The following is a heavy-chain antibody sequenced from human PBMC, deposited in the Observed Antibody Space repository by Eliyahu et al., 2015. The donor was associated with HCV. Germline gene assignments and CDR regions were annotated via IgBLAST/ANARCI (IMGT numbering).Heavy chain of an antibody. J-gene: IGHJ4*02. CDR2: INPTDGST. CDR3: VRVPGTNYPFDF. D-gene: IGHD2-8*01. Sequence: QVQLVQSGAEVKKPGASVNVSCKASGFTFTSSYMHWVRQAPGQGLEWMGRINPTDGSTSYAQKFQGRVTMTRDTSTSTVFMKLSSLRSEDTAVYYCVRVPGTNYPFDFWGQGTLVTVSS. CDR1: GFTFTSSY. V-gene: IGHV1-46*01.